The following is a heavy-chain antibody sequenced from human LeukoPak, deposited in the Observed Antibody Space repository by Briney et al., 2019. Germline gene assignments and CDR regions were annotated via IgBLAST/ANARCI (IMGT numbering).Heavy chain of an antibody. Sequence: PGGSLRLSCAASGFTFSSYSMNWVRQAPGKGLEWVSSISSSSSYIYYADSVKGRFTISRDNAKNSLYLQMNSLRAEDTAVYYCARDASAAWYFDLRGRGTLVTVSS. D-gene: IGHD6-13*01. CDR1: GFTFSSYS. V-gene: IGHV3-21*01. J-gene: IGHJ2*01. CDR3: ARDASAAWYFDL. CDR2: ISSSSSYI.